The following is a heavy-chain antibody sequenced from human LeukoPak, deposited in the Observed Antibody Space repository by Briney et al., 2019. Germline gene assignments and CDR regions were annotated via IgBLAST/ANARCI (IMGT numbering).Heavy chain of an antibody. J-gene: IGHJ4*02. CDR3: ARSLGHYYDFWSGYYYPD. CDR1: GGSISSYY. D-gene: IGHD3-3*01. CDR2: IYYSGST. Sequence: PSETLSLTCTVSGGSISSYYWSWIRHPPGKGLEWIGYIYYSGSTNYNPSLKSRVTISVDTSKNQFSLKLSSVTAADTAVYYCARSLGHYYDFWSGYYYPDWGQGTLVTVSS. V-gene: IGHV4-59*08.